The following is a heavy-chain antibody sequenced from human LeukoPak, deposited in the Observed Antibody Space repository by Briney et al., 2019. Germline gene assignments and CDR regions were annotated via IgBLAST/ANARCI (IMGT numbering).Heavy chain of an antibody. CDR1: VFTFSSYS. J-gene: IGHJ4*02. D-gene: IGHD4-11*01. CDR2: ISYDGSNK. V-gene: IGHV3-30-3*01. CDR3: ARVSQVISNYDY. Sequence: SGGSLRLSCAASVFTFSSYSMHWVRQAPCKGLEWVAVISYDGSNKYYADSVKGRFTISRDNSKNTLYLQMNSLRAEDTAVYYCARVSQVISNYDYWGQGTLVTVSS.